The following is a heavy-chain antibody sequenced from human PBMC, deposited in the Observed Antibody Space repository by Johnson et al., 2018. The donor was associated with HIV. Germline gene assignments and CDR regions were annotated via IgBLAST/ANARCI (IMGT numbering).Heavy chain of an antibody. CDR1: GFTFNSYW. CDR3: ARERGYSSVLWKLSEDAFDI. Sequence: MLLVESGGGLVQPGGSLRLSCVVSGFTFNSYWMSWVRQAPGKGLEWVANIKQDGTEKYYVDSMKGRFTIYRDNAKNSLYLQINNLRAEDTAVYYSARERGYSSVLWKLSEDAFDIWGQGTMVTVSS. J-gene: IGHJ3*02. V-gene: IGHV3-7*01. D-gene: IGHD6-19*01. CDR2: IKQDGTEK.